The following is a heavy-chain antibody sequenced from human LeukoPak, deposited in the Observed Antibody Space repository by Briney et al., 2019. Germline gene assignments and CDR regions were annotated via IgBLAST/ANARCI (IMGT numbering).Heavy chain of an antibody. V-gene: IGHV4-39*01. CDR2: IYYSGST. J-gene: IGHJ5*02. Sequence: SETPSLTCTVSGGSISSSSYYWGWIRQPPGKGLEWIGSIYYSGSTYYNPSLKSRVTISVDTSKNQFSLKLSSVTAADTAVYYCARHVRSGKQQLGDFDPWGQGTLVTVSS. D-gene: IGHD6-13*01. CDR1: GGSISSSSYY. CDR3: ARHVRSGKQQLGDFDP.